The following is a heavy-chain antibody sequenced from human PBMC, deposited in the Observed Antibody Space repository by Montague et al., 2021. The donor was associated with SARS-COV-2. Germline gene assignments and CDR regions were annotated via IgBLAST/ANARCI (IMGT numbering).Heavy chain of an antibody. V-gene: IGHV4-39*02. D-gene: IGHD6-6*01. J-gene: IGHJ5*02. Sequence: SETLSLTCSVSGGSIVTGDYYWAWSRQPPGKGLEWIGSIFHSGTTYYAPSLRGRVTISVDTSKSQFSLKLNSVTAADTAFYYCVREYTGSSQASWGQGTLVTVSS. CDR1: GGSIVTGDYY. CDR2: IFHSGTT. CDR3: VREYTGSSQAS.